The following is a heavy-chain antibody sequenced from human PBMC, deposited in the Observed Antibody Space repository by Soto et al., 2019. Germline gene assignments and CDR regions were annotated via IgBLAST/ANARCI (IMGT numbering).Heavy chain of an antibody. D-gene: IGHD6-13*01. CDR3: LVASAAY. V-gene: IGHV3-64D*06. CDR2: ITSNGGST. Sequence: PGGSLRLSCAASGFTFSSCAMNWVRQAPGKGLEYVSGITSNGGSTFYADSVKGRFFISRDNSQNTVYLQMSSLTTADTAVYYCLVASAAYWGQGTQVTVSS. J-gene: IGHJ4*02. CDR1: GFTFSSCA.